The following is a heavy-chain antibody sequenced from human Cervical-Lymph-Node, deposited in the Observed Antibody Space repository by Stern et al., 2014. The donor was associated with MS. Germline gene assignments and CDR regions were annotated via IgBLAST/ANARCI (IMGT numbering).Heavy chain of an antibody. CDR3: ARRSGSYSFDY. CDR1: GYTFTNYG. Sequence: VQLVESGAEVKKPGASVKVSCKPTGYTFTNYGISWVRQAPGQGLEWMGLISTYNGRTNYAQKLQGRLTMTRDTSTSTAYMDLRSLTSDDTAVYYCARRSGSYSFDYWGQGTLVTVSS. D-gene: IGHD1-26*01. V-gene: IGHV1-18*01. J-gene: IGHJ4*02. CDR2: ISTYNGRT.